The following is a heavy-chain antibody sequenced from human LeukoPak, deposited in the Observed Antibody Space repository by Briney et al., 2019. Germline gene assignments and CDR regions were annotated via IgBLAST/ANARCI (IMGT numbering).Heavy chain of an antibody. D-gene: IGHD3-22*01. J-gene: IGHJ4*02. Sequence: GGSLRLSCAASGFTVSSNYMSWVRQAPGKGLEWVSVIYSGGSTYYADSVKGRFTISRHNSKNTLYLQMNSLRAEDTAVYYCAKDDSSGYYSPLYYFDYWGQGTLVTVSS. CDR2: IYSGGST. V-gene: IGHV3-53*01. CDR3: AKDDSSGYYSPLYYFDY. CDR1: GFTVSSNY.